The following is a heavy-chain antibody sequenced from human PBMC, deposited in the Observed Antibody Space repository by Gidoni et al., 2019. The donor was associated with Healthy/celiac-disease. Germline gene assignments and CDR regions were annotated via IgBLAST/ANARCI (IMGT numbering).Heavy chain of an antibody. CDR2: ISSSGSTI. D-gene: IGHD4-17*01. CDR1: GVTSSRHE. J-gene: IGHJ6*02. Sequence: EVQLVESGGGLVPPGGFLILSCAAPGVTSSRHEMNWVRQVPGQGLEWVSYISSSGSTIYYADSVKGRFTISRDNAKNSLYLQMNSLRAEDTAVYYCAREANGDYPFYYYGMDVWGQGTTVTVSS. V-gene: IGHV3-48*03. CDR3: AREANGDYPFYYYGMDV.